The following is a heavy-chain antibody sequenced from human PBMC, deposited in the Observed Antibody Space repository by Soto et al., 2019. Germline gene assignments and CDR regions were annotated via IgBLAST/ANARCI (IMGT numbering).Heavy chain of an antibody. Sequence: GASVKVSCKASGYSFSFYGINWVRQAPGQGLEWMGWINAGNGNTKYSQKFQGRVTITRDTSASTAYMELSSLRSEDTAVYYCARDSSGWYGDNWFDPWGQGTLVTVSS. CDR2: INAGNGNT. CDR3: ARDSSGWYGDNWFDP. V-gene: IGHV1-3*01. CDR1: GYSFSFYG. D-gene: IGHD6-19*01. J-gene: IGHJ5*02.